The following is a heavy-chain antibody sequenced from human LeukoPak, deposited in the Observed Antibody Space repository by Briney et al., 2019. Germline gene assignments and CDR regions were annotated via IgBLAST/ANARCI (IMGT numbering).Heavy chain of an antibody. CDR2: INHSGST. J-gene: IGHJ5*02. CDR3: ARGVNLNWFDP. D-gene: IGHD1-14*01. CDR1: GGSFSGYY. Sequence: PSETLSLTCAVYGGSFSGYYWSWIRQPPGKGLEWIGEINHSGSTNYNPSLKSRVTISVDTSKNQFSLKLSSVTAADTAVYYCARGVNLNWFDPWAREPWSPSPQ. V-gene: IGHV4-34*01.